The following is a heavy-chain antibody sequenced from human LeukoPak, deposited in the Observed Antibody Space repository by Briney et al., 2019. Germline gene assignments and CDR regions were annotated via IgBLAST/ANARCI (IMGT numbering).Heavy chain of an antibody. CDR3: ARTTVAGTIQY. CDR2: ISRTGTSI. V-gene: IGHV3-21*01. J-gene: IGHJ1*01. Sequence: PGGSLRLSCAASGFTFSTFSMAWVRQAPGKGLEWVSYISRTGTSIHYADSMRGRFTISRDNTKSSLYLQMNNLRVEDTALYFCARTTVAGTIQYWGQGTLVIVS. D-gene: IGHD1-14*01. CDR1: GFTFSTFS.